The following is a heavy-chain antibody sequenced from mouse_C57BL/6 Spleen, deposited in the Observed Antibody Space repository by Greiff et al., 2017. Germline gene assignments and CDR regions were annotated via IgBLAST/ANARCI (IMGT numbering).Heavy chain of an antibody. CDR2: IDPSDSYT. D-gene: IGHD2-1*01. J-gene: IGHJ4*01. V-gene: IGHV1-59*01. CDR3: AREDYGNSYAMDY. Sequence: QVQLQQPGAELVRPGTSVKLSCKASGYTFTSYWMHWVKQRPGQGLEWIGVIDPSDSYTNYNQKFKGKATLTVDTSSSTAYMQLSSLTSEDSAVYYCAREDYGNSYAMDYWGQGTSVTVSS. CDR1: GYTFTSYW.